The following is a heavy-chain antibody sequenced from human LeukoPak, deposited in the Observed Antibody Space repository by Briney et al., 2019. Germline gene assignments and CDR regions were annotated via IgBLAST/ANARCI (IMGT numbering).Heavy chain of an antibody. J-gene: IGHJ4*02. CDR2: ISSSSSTI. Sequence: GGSLRLSCAASGFTFSSYSMNWVRQAPGKGLELVSYISSSSSTIYYADSVKGRFTISRDNAKNSLYLQMNSLRAEDTAVYYCARVLDSSGYYYWGQRTLVTVSS. CDR3: ARVLDSSGYYY. CDR1: GFTFSSYS. D-gene: IGHD3-22*01. V-gene: IGHV3-48*01.